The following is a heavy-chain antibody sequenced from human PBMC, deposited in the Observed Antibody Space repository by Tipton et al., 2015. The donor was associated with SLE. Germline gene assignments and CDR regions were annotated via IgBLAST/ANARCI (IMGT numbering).Heavy chain of an antibody. Sequence: GSLRLSCTASGFAFSNYGMGWVRQSPRKGLEWVSTVSASGDSRYYADSVRDRFTISKDNSKNMLFLQMNSLRPEDTAIYYCAKERRPVFGVVIWDYLGQGTLVTVSS. CDR3: AKERRPVFGVVIWDY. J-gene: IGHJ4*02. V-gene: IGHV3-23*01. CDR1: GFAFSNYG. D-gene: IGHD3-3*01. CDR2: VSASGDSR.